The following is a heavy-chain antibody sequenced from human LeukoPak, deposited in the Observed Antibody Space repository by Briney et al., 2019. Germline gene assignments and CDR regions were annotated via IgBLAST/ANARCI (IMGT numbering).Heavy chain of an antibody. V-gene: IGHV1-18*01. D-gene: IGHD3-22*01. CDR3: AGDRDSSVLDAFDI. CDR1: GYTFTSYG. CDR2: ISAYNGNT. Sequence: ASVKVSCKASGYTFTSYGISWVRQAPGQGLEWMGWISAYNGNTNYAQKLQGRVTMTTDTSTSTAYMELRSLRSDDTAVYYCAGDRDSSVLDAFDIWGQGTMVTVSS. J-gene: IGHJ3*02.